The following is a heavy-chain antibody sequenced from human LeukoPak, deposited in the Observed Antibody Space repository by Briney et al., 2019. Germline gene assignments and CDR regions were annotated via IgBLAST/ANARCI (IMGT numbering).Heavy chain of an antibody. D-gene: IGHD3-10*01. Sequence: GGSLRLSCAASGFTFSSYGMHWVRQAPGKGLEWVAFIRYDGSNKYYADSVKGRFTISRDNSKNTLYLQMNSLRAEDTAVYYCARVTADYYGSGSPFDYWGQGTLVTVSS. CDR2: IRYDGSNK. CDR1: GFTFSSYG. V-gene: IGHV3-30*02. CDR3: ARVTADYYGSGSPFDY. J-gene: IGHJ4*02.